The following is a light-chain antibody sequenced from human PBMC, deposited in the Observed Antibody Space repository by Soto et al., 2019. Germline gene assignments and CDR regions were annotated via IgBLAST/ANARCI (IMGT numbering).Light chain of an antibody. CDR1: SSDVGGYNY. CDR3: SSYTSFSTYV. V-gene: IGLV2-14*01. J-gene: IGLJ1*01. CDR2: EVS. Sequence: QYVMTQHASVSGSPRKSITISGTGTSSDVGGYNYVSWYQQHPGKAPKLMIYEVSNRPSGVSNRFSGSKSDNTASLTISGLQAEDEADYYCSSYTSFSTYVFGTGSKVTVL.